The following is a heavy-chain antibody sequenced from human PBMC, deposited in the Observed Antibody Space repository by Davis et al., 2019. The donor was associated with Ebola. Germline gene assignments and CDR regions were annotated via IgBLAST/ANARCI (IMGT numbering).Heavy chain of an antibody. V-gene: IGHV4-31*03. D-gene: IGHD3-22*01. CDR3: ARDSSGSHYYYYMDV. J-gene: IGHJ6*03. CDR2: IYYSGST. Sequence: PSETLSLTCTVSGGSISSGGYYWSWIRQHPGKGLEWIGYIYYSGSTYYNPSLKSRVTISVDTSKNQFSLKLSSVTAADTAVYYCARDSSGSHYYYYMDVWGKGTTVTVSS. CDR1: GGSISSGGYY.